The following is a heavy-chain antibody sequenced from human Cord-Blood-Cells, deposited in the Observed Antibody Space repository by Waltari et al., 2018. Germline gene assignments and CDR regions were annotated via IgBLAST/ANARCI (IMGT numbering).Heavy chain of an antibody. V-gene: IGHV4-39*01. J-gene: IGHJ4*02. D-gene: IGHD3-3*01. Sequence: QLQLQESGPGLVKPSETLPLTCPVSGGSISSSSYYWGWIRQPPGKGLEWIGSIYYSGSTYYNPSLKSRVTISVDTSKNQFSLKLSSVTAADTAVYYCASTYYDFWSGLDYWGQGTLVTVSS. CDR1: GGSISSSSYY. CDR3: ASTYYDFWSGLDY. CDR2: IYYSGST.